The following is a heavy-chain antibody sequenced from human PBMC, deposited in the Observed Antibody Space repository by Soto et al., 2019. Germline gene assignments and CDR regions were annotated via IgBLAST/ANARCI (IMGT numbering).Heavy chain of an antibody. D-gene: IGHD6-13*01. CDR3: ASLIAAAGPPHSPRYYYGMDV. Sequence: QVQLVQSGAEVKKPGSSVKVSCKASGGTFSGYAISWVRQAPGQGLEWMGGIIPIFGTADYAQKFQGRVTFTADESTSTAYMELRSLRSEDTAGYYCASLIAAAGPPHSPRYYYGMDVWGQGTTVTVSS. J-gene: IGHJ6*02. CDR1: GGTFSGYA. V-gene: IGHV1-69*12. CDR2: IIPIFGTA.